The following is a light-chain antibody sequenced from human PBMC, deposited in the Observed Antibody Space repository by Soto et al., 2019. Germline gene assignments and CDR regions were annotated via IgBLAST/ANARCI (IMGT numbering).Light chain of an antibody. V-gene: IGKV1-9*01. CDR2: AAS. Sequence: IQLTQSPSSLSASVGDRVTITCRASQDIAIYLAWYQQKPGEAPKLLIYAASTLYGGVPSRFSGSGSGTDFALTITSLQAEDFATYYCLQHNSYPFTFGGGTKVEI. J-gene: IGKJ4*01. CDR1: QDIAIY. CDR3: LQHNSYPFT.